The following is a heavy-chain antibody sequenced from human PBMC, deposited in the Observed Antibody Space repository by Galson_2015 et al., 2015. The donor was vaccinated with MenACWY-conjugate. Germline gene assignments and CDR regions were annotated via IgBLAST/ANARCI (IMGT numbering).Heavy chain of an antibody. CDR1: GYTFSSYY. V-gene: IGHV1-46*01. D-gene: IGHD7-27*01. CDR3: ARDLTWGREDYFDY. Sequence: SVKVSCKASGYTFSSYYLQWVRQAPGQGLEWMGIINPSRGNTNYAQKFQGRVTMTRDTSTSTVYMELSSLRSEDTAVYYCARDLTWGREDYFDYSGQATLFTVSS. CDR2: INPSRGNT. J-gene: IGHJ4*02.